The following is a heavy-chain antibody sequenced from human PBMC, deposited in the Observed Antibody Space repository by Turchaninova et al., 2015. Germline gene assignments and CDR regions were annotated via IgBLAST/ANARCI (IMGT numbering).Heavy chain of an antibody. V-gene: IGHV2-26*01. Sequence: QVTLKESGPVLVKPTETLTLTCTVSGFSLNNARMGVSWIRQPPGKALEWLAHIFSNDEKSYSTSLKSRLTITKDTPESQXXLTXXXMDPVDTAXXYCSRIRRGVREIXXWGQGXLVTVSS. J-gene: IGHJ4*02. D-gene: IGHD1-26*01. CDR1: GFSLNNARMG. CDR3: SRIRRGVREIXX. CDR2: IFSNDEK.